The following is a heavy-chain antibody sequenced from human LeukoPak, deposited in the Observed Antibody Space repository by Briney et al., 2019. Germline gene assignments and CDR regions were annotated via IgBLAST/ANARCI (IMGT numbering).Heavy chain of an antibody. V-gene: IGHV3-53*01. J-gene: IGHJ4*02. CDR1: GFTVSTNY. CDR3: ARVVRLGAGMNYSLDY. CDR2: IYSGSST. Sequence: GGSLRLSCAASGFTVSTNYMSWVRQAPGKGLEWVSVIYSGSSTSYADSVKGRFTISRDSSKNTLYLQMNSLRAEDTAGYYCARVVRLGAGMNYSLDYWGRGTLVTVSS. D-gene: IGHD6-19*01.